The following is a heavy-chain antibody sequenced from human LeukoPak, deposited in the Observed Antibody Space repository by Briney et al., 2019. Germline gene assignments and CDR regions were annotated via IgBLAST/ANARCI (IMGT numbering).Heavy chain of an antibody. V-gene: IGHV3-30*02. CDR3: ARVEYGSGSYLGYYYYMDV. J-gene: IGHJ6*03. CDR1: GFNFRSYD. Sequence: GGSLRLSCAASGFNFRSYDMHWVRQAPGKGLEWVSFIRYDGSNKDYADSVKGRFTISRDNSKNTLYLQMNSLRAEDTAVYYCARVEYGSGSYLGYYYYMDVWGKGTTVTVSS. D-gene: IGHD3-10*01. CDR2: IRYDGSNK.